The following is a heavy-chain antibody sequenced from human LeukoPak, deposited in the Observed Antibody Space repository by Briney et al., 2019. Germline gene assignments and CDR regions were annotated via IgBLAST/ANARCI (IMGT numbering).Heavy chain of an antibody. CDR3: ARDPEY. Sequence: GGSLRLSCAASGFTFSSYGMHWVRQAPGKGLEWVAVISYDGSNKYYADSVKGRFTISRDNSKNTPYLQMNSLRAEDTAVYYCARDPEYWGQGTLVTVSS. J-gene: IGHJ4*02. V-gene: IGHV3-30*03. CDR2: ISYDGSNK. CDR1: GFTFSSYG.